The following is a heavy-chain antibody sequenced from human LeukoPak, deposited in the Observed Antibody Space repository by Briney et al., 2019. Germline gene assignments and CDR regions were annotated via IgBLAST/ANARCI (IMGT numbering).Heavy chain of an antibody. Sequence: GASVKVSCKASGYTFTSYGISWVRQAPGQGLEWMEWISAYNGNTNYAQKLQGRVTMTTDTSTSTAYMELRSLRSDDTAVYYCASVNYYDSSGYYHVYYMDVWGKGTTVTVSS. CDR2: ISAYNGNT. D-gene: IGHD3-22*01. CDR1: GYTFTSYG. V-gene: IGHV1-18*01. J-gene: IGHJ6*03. CDR3: ASVNYYDSSGYYHVYYMDV.